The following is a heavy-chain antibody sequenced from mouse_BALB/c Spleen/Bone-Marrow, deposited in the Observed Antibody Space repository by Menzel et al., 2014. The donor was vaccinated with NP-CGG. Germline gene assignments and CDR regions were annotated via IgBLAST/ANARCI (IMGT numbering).Heavy chain of an antibody. J-gene: IGHJ1*01. Sequence: VKLQESGPGLVQPSQSLSITCTVSGFSLTSYGVHWVRQSPGKGLEWLGVIWSGGSTDYNAAFISRLSISKDNSKSXVFFKMNSLQANDTAIYYCASDGYYWYFDVWGAGTTVTVSS. V-gene: IGHV2-2*02. CDR3: ASDGYYWYFDV. D-gene: IGHD2-3*01. CDR2: IWSGGST. CDR1: GFSLTSYG.